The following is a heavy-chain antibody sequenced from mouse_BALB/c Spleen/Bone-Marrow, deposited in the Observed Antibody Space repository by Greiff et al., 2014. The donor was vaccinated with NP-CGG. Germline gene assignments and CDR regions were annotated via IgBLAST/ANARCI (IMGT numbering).Heavy chain of an antibody. CDR3: ARGGDDFSLDY. CDR2: IDTSDSYT. V-gene: IGHV1-69*01. Sequence: VQLQESGPELVMPGASVKMSCKASGYAFTDRWIHWVKQRPGQGLEWIGAIDTSDSYTNYNQKFKGKATLTVDESSSTAYIHLSSLTSEDSAVYYCARGGDDFSLDYWGQRTSVTVSS. CDR1: GYAFTDRW. J-gene: IGHJ4*01. D-gene: IGHD2-4*01.